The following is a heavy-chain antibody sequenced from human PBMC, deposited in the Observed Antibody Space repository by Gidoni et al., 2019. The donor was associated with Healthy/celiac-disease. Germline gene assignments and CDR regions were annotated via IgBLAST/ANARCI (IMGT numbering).Heavy chain of an antibody. D-gene: IGHD1-26*01. J-gene: IGHJ4*02. CDR1: GFTFGSDS. CDR2: ISSSSITI. V-gene: IGHV3-48*01. CDR3: ARDNEIRMGAYWGSDY. Sequence: EVQLVESGGGLVQPGGSLRLSCAASGFTFGSDSMNWVRQAPGKGLEWVSYISSSSITIYYADSVKGRFTISRDNAKNSLYLQMNSLRAEDTAVYYCARDNEIRMGAYWGSDYWGQGTLVTVSS.